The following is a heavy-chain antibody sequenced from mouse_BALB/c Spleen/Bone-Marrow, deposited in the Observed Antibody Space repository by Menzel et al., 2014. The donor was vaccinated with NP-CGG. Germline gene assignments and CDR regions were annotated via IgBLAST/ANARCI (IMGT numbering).Heavy chain of an antibody. D-gene: IGHD2-1*01. Sequence: EVQLRQSGPELVKPGASVKISCKPSGYSFTGYFIHWVKQSHVKSLEWIGHINPYNGATNYNQNFKDKASLTVDKSSSTAYMELHSLTSEDSAVYYCARRRGNYEVDYWGQGTSVTVSS. V-gene: IGHV1-18*01. CDR2: INPYNGAT. J-gene: IGHJ4*01. CDR1: GYSFTGYF. CDR3: ARRRGNYEVDY.